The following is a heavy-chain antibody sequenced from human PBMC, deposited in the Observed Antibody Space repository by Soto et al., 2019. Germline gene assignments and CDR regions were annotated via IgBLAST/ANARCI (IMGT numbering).Heavy chain of an antibody. J-gene: IGHJ5*02. D-gene: IGHD6-19*01. CDR1: GFTFSDYY. Sequence: GGSLRLSCAASGFTFSDYYMSWIRQAPGKGLEWVSYISSSGSTIYYADSVKGRFTISRDNAKNSLYLQMNSLRAEDTAVYYCARESSSGWYRGWFDPWGQGTLVTVSS. CDR3: ARESSSGWYRGWFDP. V-gene: IGHV3-11*01. CDR2: ISSSGSTI.